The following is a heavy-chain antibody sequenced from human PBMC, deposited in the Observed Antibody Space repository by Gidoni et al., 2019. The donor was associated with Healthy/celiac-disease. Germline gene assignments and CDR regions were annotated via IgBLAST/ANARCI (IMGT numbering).Heavy chain of an antibody. J-gene: IGHJ4*02. D-gene: IGHD3-10*01. Sequence: QVQLVESGGGVVQPGRSLRLSCAASGFTFRSYGMHWVRQAPGKGLEWVAVIWYDGSNKYYADSVKGRFTISRDNSKNTLYLQMNSLRAEDTAVYYCARDYRVRGVSGCVGYWGQGTLVTVSS. V-gene: IGHV3-33*01. CDR3: ARDYRVRGVSGCVGY. CDR2: IWYDGSNK. CDR1: GFTFRSYG.